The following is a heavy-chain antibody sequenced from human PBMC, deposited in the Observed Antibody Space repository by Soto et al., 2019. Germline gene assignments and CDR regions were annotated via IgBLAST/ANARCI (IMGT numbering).Heavy chain of an antibody. V-gene: IGHV3-15*01. CDR2: IKSKTDGGTT. D-gene: IGHD1-1*01. J-gene: IGHJ4*02. CDR1: GFTFSNAW. CDR3: TTDLNREAGYATVY. Sequence: EVQLVESGGGLVKPGGSLRLSCAASGFTFSNAWMSWVRQAPGKGLEWVGRIKSKTDGGTTDYAAPVKGRFTISRDDSKDTLYLQMNSLKTEDTAVYYCTTDLNREAGYATVYWGQGTLVTVSS.